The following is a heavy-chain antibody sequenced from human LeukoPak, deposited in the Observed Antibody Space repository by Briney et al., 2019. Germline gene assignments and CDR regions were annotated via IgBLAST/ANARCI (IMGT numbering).Heavy chain of an antibody. CDR3: ARGPLGQLVRYYYMDV. CDR1: GFTFSSYW. Sequence: GGSLRLYCAASGFTFSSYWMSWVRQAPGKGLEWVANIKQDGSEKYYVDSVKGRFTISRDNAKNSLYLQMNSLRAEDTAVYYCARGPLGQLVRYYYMDVWGKGTTVTVSS. V-gene: IGHV3-7*01. D-gene: IGHD6-6*01. J-gene: IGHJ6*03. CDR2: IKQDGSEK.